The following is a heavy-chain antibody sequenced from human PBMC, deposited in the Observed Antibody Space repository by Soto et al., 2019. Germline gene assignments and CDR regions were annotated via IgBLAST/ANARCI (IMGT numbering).Heavy chain of an antibody. CDR3: ARHIVGDTDGYYYYGMDV. CDR1: GGFISSYY. V-gene: IGHV4-59*08. D-gene: IGHD1-26*01. Sequence: SETLSLTCTVSGGFISSYYWSWIRQPPGKGLEWIGYIYYSGSTKYNPSLKSRITISVDTSKNQFSLKLSSVTAADTAVYYCARHIVGDTDGYYYYGMDVWGQGTTVTVS. J-gene: IGHJ6*02. CDR2: IYYSGST.